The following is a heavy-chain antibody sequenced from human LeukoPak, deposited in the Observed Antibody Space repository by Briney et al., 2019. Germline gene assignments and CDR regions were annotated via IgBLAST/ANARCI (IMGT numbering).Heavy chain of an antibody. V-gene: IGHV3-11*04. CDR1: GFTFSDYY. J-gene: IGHJ3*02. Sequence: GGSLRLSCAASGFTFSDYYMSWLRQAPGKGREGGSYISSSGSTIYYTDSVKGRFTIPRDNAKNSLYLQMNSLRAEDTAVYYCARGDIVVVVAANAFDIWGQGTMVTVSS. CDR3: ARGDIVVVVAANAFDI. D-gene: IGHD2-15*01. CDR2: ISSSGSTI.